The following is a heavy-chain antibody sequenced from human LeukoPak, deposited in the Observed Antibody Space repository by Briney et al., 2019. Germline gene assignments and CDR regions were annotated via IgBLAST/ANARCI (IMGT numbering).Heavy chain of an antibody. CDR2: IWFDGSNK. D-gene: IGHD3-10*01. J-gene: IGHJ6*02. CDR1: GFIFSNDA. Sequence: GGSLRLSCAASGFIFSNDAMHWVRQAPGKGLEWVAFIWFDGSNKHYADSVKGRFTISRDNSEDTLYLQMNSLRAEDTAVYYCVRVGSYGMDVWGQGTTVTVSS. CDR3: VRVGSYGMDV. V-gene: IGHV3-33*01.